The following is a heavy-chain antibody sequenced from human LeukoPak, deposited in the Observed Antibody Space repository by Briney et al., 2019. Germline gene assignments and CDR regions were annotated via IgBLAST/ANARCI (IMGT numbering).Heavy chain of an antibody. D-gene: IGHD3-10*02. J-gene: IGHJ3*02. CDR3: ARASMLRAFDI. Sequence: SETLPLTRAVYGGSFSGYYWSWIRQPPGKGLEWIGEINHSGSTNYNPSLKSRVTISVDTSKNQFSLKLSSVTAADTAVYYCARASMLRAFDIWGEGTIDTVSS. V-gene: IGHV4-34*01. CDR2: INHSGST. CDR1: GGSFSGYY.